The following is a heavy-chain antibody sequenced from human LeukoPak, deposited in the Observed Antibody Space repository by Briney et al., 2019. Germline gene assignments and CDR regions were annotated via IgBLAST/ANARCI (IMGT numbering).Heavy chain of an antibody. V-gene: IGHV3-11*06. CDR3: ARVKYDSSGYYGIVDY. CDR1: GFTFSDYY. J-gene: IGHJ4*02. CDR2: ITRSSIYT. Sequence: GGSLRLSCAASGFTFSDYYMSWIRQAPGKGLEWVSSITRSSIYTYYADSVKGRFTISRDNAKNSLYLQMNSLRAEDTAVYYCARVKYDSSGYYGIVDYWGQGTLVTVSS. D-gene: IGHD3-22*01.